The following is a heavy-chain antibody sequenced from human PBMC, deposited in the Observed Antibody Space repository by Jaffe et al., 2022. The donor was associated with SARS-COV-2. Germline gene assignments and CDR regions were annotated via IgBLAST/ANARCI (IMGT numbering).Heavy chain of an antibody. CDR1: GFTFSSYG. CDR2: IWYDGSNK. V-gene: IGHV3-33*01. CDR3: ARDQYSSSWYLFYGMDV. Sequence: QVQLVESGGGVVQPGRSLRLSCAASGFTFSSYGMHWVRQAPGKGLEWVAVIWYDGSNKYYADSVKGRFTISRDNSKNTLYLQMNSLRAEDTAVYYCARDQYSSSWYLFYGMDVWGQGTTVTVSS. J-gene: IGHJ6*02. D-gene: IGHD6-13*01.